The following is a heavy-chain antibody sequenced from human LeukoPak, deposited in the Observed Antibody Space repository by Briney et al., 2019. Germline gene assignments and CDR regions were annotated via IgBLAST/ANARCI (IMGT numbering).Heavy chain of an antibody. V-gene: IGHV1-46*01. J-gene: IGHJ4*02. D-gene: IGHD3-22*01. CDR1: GYTFTTYS. CDR3: ARVATMIVVVNYFDY. CDR2: INPSGGST. Sequence: ASVKVSCKASGYTFTTYSMHWVRQAPGQGLEWMGIINPSGGSTSYAQKFQGRVTMTRDTSTSTVYMELSSLRSEDPAVYYCARVATMIVVVNYFDYWGQGTLVTVSS.